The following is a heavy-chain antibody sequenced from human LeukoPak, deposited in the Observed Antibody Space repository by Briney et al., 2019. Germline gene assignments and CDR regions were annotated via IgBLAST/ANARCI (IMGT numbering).Heavy chain of an antibody. J-gene: IGHJ4*02. CDR3: ARGWYFDY. D-gene: IGHD2-15*01. Sequence: PGGSLRLSCAASGFTFSSYAMHWVRQAPGKGLEYVSAISSNGGSTYYANSVKGRFTISRDNSKNTLYLQMGSLRAEDMAVYYCARGWYFDYWGQGTLVTVSS. CDR1: GFTFSSYA. CDR2: ISSNGGST. V-gene: IGHV3-64*01.